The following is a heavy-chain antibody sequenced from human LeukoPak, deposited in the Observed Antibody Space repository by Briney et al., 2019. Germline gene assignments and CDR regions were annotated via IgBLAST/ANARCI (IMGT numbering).Heavy chain of an antibody. J-gene: IGHJ4*02. Sequence: GGSLRLSCAASGFTFSSYGMHWVRQAPGKGLEWVAFIRYDGINKYYADSVKGRFTISRDNSNNTLYLQMNSLRAEDTALYYCAKTPASRFFDSRQYYFDYWGQGTLVTVSS. D-gene: IGHD3-9*01. V-gene: IGHV3-30*02. CDR3: AKTPASRFFDSRQYYFDY. CDR2: IRYDGINK. CDR1: GFTFSSYG.